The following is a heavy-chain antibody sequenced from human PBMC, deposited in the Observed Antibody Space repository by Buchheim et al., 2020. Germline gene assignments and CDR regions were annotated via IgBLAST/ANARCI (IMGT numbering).Heavy chain of an antibody. J-gene: IGHJ4*02. CDR2: IGGSGDKT. Sequence: EVQLLASGGGLVPPGGSLRLSCAASGFTSGSYAMAWVRQAPGQGLEWVASIGGSGDKTYYRDSVKGRFTISRDSSNNPLYLQMNSLRVEDTALYFCAKGRGFDRWGQGT. V-gene: IGHV3-23*01. CDR3: AKGRGFDR. CDR1: GFTSGSYA.